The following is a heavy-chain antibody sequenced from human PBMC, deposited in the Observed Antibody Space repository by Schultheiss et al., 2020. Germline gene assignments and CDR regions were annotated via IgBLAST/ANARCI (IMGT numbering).Heavy chain of an antibody. CDR2: IYPGDSDT. J-gene: IGHJ5*02. D-gene: IGHD6-6*01. CDR3: ARLPGFFLEQLGWFDP. Sequence: GESLKISCKGSGYSFSNYWIGWVRQMPGKGLEWMGIIYPGDSDTRYSPSFQGQVTISADKSISTAYLQWSSLKASDTAMYYCARLPGFFLEQLGWFDPWGQGTLVTVSS. V-gene: IGHV5-51*01. CDR1: GYSFSNYW.